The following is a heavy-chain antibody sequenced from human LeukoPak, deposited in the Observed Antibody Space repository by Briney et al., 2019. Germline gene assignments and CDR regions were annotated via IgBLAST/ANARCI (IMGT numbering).Heavy chain of an antibody. Sequence: ASVKVSCKTSGYTLSSYGITWVRQAPGQGLEWMGWISVYNGGTKYEQKLQGRVTMTTDTSTNTAYLELTSLSSDDTAMYYCARDFHYYGSGSLWDYWGQGTLVTVSS. J-gene: IGHJ4*02. CDR1: GYTLSSYG. CDR2: ISVYNGGT. CDR3: ARDFHYYGSGSLWDY. V-gene: IGHV1-18*01. D-gene: IGHD3-10*01.